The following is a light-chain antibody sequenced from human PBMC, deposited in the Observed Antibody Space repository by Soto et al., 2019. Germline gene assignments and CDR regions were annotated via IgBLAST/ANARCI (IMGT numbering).Light chain of an antibody. Sequence: EIVLTQSPATLSLSPGERATLSCRASQSVSSYLAWYQQKPGQAPRLLIYDASNRVTGIPARFSGSGSGTDFTLTISSLEPEDFAVYYFQQRSNWPSTFGGGTKVEIK. CDR3: QQRSNWPST. CDR2: DAS. J-gene: IGKJ4*01. CDR1: QSVSSY. V-gene: IGKV3-11*01.